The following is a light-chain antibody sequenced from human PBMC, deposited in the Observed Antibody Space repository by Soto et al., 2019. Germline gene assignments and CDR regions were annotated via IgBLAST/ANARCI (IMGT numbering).Light chain of an antibody. Sequence: DIQMTQSPSSVSASVGDRVPITCRASQGISNYLNWYQLNPGKDPKLLIFDAANLQTGVPSRFFGSGSGTHFTLTIGSLQPEDIGTYYCQHYDNFPITFGQGTRLEIK. CDR1: QGISNY. CDR2: DAA. J-gene: IGKJ5*01. CDR3: QHYDNFPIT. V-gene: IGKV1-33*01.